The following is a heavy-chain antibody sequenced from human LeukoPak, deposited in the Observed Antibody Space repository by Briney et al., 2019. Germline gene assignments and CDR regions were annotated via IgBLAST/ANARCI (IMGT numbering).Heavy chain of an antibody. J-gene: IGHJ4*02. V-gene: IGHV3-43*02. CDR1: GFTFDDYA. CDR2: TSGDGGST. D-gene: IGHD3-22*01. Sequence: PGGSLRLSCAASGFTFDDYAMHWVRQAPGKGLQWVSLTSGDGGSTQYADSVKGRFTISRDNSKNSLYLQMNSLRSEDTALYYCVKGDSSDWFRLYYFDYWGQGTLVTVSS. CDR3: VKGDSSDWFRLYYFDY.